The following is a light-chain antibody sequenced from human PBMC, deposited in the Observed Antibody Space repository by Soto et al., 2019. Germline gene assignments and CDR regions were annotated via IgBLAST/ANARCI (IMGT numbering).Light chain of an antibody. J-gene: IGLJ3*02. V-gene: IGLV2-14*01. CDR2: EVA. Sequence: QSALTQPASVSGSPGQSITISCTGSSNDIGAYNYISWYHQHPLKAPKLLIYEVANRPSGISDRFSGSKSGFTASLTISGLQSEDEVEYFCSSYSASIMWVFGGGTKLTLL. CDR1: SNDIGAYNY. CDR3: SSYSASIMWV.